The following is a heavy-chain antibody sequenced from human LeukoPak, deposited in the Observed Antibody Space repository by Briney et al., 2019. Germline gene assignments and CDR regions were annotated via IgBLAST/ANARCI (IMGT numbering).Heavy chain of an antibody. CDR3: ARVQSALAYCGGDCYSFDY. V-gene: IGHV1-18*01. D-gene: IGHD2-21*02. Sequence: GASVKVSCKASGYTFTSYGISWVRQAPGQGLEWMGWISAYNGNTNYAQKLQGRVTMTTDTSTSTAYMELRSLRSDDTAVYYCARVQSALAYCGGDCYSFDYWGQGTLVTVSS. CDR2: ISAYNGNT. J-gene: IGHJ4*02. CDR1: GYTFTSYG.